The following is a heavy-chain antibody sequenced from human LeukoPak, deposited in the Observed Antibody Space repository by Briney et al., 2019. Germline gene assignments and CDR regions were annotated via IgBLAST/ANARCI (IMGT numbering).Heavy chain of an antibody. CDR1: GFTFSSYA. CDR3: AKTSGRLRGIAAAGPFDY. V-gene: IGHV3-23*01. CDR2: ISGSGGST. D-gene: IGHD6-13*01. J-gene: IGHJ4*02. Sequence: GGSLRLSCAASGFTFSSYAMSWVRQAPGKGLEWVSAISGSGGSTYYADSVKGRLTISRDNSKNTLYLQMNSLRAEDTAVYYCAKTSGRLRGIAAAGPFDYWGQGTLVTVSS.